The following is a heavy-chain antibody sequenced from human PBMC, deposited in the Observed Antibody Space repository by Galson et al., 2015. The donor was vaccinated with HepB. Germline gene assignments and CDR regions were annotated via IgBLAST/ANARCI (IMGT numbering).Heavy chain of an antibody. V-gene: IGHV3-74*01. CDR2: INTDGVTT. Sequence: SLRLSCAASGFTFSDTWMHWVRQTPGKGLVWVARINTDGVTTRYADSVKGRFTISRDNAKSTLHLLMNSLRAEDAAVYYCARDGSGWYFDYWGHGTLVTVSP. CDR1: GFTFSDTW. D-gene: IGHD6-19*01. CDR3: ARDGSGWYFDY. J-gene: IGHJ4*01.